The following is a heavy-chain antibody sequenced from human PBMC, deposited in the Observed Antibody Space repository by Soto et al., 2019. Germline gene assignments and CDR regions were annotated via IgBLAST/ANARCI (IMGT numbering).Heavy chain of an antibody. J-gene: IGHJ6*03. CDR3: AKEHGAVPYYYYYMDV. V-gene: IGHV3-23*01. CDR2: ISGSGGST. D-gene: IGHD3-3*01. Sequence: PGGSLRLSCAASGFTLSSYAMSWVRQAPGKGLEWVSAISGSGGSTYYADSVKGRFTISRDNSKNTLYLQMNSLRAEDTAVYYCAKEHGAVPYYYYYMDVWGKGTTVTVSS. CDR1: GFTLSSYA.